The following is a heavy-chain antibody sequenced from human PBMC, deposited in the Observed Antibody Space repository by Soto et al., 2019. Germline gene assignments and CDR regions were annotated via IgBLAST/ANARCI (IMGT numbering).Heavy chain of an antibody. D-gene: IGHD1-26*01. CDR2: TYYRSKWYN. J-gene: IGHJ4*02. CDR3: ARGAYSGSYYRYYFDY. Sequence: QSQTLSLTCAISGDSVSSNSAAWNWIRQSPSRGLEWLGRTYYRSKWYNDYAVSVKSRITINPDTSKNQFSLQLNSVTPEDTAVYYCARGAYSGSYYRYYFDYWGQGTLVTVSS. CDR1: GDSVSSNSAA. V-gene: IGHV6-1*01.